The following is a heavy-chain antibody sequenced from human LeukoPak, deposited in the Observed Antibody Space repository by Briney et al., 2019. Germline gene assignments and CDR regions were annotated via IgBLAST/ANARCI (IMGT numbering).Heavy chain of an antibody. Sequence: SETLSLICTVSGSPISSYYWSWIRQHPGKGPEWNGYIHYSGRTNYNPSLKSRVTISVDPSKTQCSLKLSSVTAADTAVYYCARIRRSVAGIVGRRIFDYWGQGTLVTVSS. D-gene: IGHD6-19*01. V-gene: IGHV4-59*01. J-gene: IGHJ4*02. CDR2: IHYSGRT. CDR3: ARIRRSVAGIVGRRIFDY. CDR1: GSPISSYY.